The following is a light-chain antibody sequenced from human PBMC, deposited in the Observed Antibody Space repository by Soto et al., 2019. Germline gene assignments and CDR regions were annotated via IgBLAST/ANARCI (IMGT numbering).Light chain of an antibody. V-gene: IGKV1D-12*01. J-gene: IGKJ4*01. Sequence: DIQMTQSPSSVSASVGDRVTITCRASQGISSWLVWYQQKPGKAPNLLIYAASRLQIGVPSRFSGSGSGTDFTLTISSLQPADFATYYCQQANSFPHTFGGGTKVEIK. CDR3: QQANSFPHT. CDR1: QGISSW. CDR2: AAS.